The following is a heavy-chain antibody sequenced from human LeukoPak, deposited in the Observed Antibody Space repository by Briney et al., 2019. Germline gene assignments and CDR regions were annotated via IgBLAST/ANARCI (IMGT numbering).Heavy chain of an antibody. J-gene: IGHJ4*02. V-gene: IGHV4-59*01. CDR3: ARGIYYGSGTYHQYYFDY. CDR2: VFYSGTT. CDR1: GGSISSYY. Sequence: PSETLSLICTVSGGSISSYYWSWIRQPPRKGLEWIGCVFYSGTTNYNPSLKSRVTISVDTSENRFSLKLSSVAAADTAVYYCARGIYYGSGTYHQYYFDYWGQGTLVTVSS. D-gene: IGHD3-10*01.